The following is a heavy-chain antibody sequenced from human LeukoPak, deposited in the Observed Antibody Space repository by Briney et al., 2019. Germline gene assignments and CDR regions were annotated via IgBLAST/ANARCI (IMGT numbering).Heavy chain of an antibody. V-gene: IGHV1-69*13. CDR1: GGTFSSYA. Sequence: SVKVSCKASGGTFSSYAISWVRQAPGQGLEWMGGIIPIFGTANYAQKFQGRVTITADESTSTAYMELSSLRSEDTAVYYCARDVGTNVNYYYYYYGMDVWGQGTTVTVSS. CDR3: ARDVGTNVNYYYYYYGMDV. D-gene: IGHD2-2*01. J-gene: IGHJ6*02. CDR2: IIPIFGTA.